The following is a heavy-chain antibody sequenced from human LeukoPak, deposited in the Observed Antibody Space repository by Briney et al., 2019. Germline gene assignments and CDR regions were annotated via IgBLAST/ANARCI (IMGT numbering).Heavy chain of an antibody. CDR2: INPNSGGT. D-gene: IGHD2-15*01. V-gene: IGHV1-2*02. J-gene: IGHJ3*02. CDR3: AREGRGWAFDI. Sequence: NSGGSLRLSCAASGFKFKTYGMHWVRQAPGQGLEWMGWINPNSGGTNYAQKFQGRVTMTRDTSISTAYMELSRLRSDDTAVYYCAREGRGWAFDIWGQGTMVTVSS. CDR1: GFKFKTYG.